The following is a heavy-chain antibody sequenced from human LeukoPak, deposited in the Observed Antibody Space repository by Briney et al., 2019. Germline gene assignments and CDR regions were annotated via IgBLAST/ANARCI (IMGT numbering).Heavy chain of an antibody. Sequence: ASVKVSCKASGGTFSSYAISWVRQAPGQGLEWMGGIIPIFGTINYAQKFQGRVTITTDESTSTAYMELSSLRSEDTAVYYCARGGDGSGSYYHTLGYWGQGTLATVSS. J-gene: IGHJ4*02. CDR2: IIPIFGTI. D-gene: IGHD1-26*01. CDR1: GGTFSSYA. CDR3: ARGGDGSGSYYHTLGY. V-gene: IGHV1-69*05.